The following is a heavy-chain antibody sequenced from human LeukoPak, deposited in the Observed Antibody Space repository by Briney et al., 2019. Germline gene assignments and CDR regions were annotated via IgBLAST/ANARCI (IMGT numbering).Heavy chain of an antibody. CDR1: GYTFTSYD. J-gene: IGHJ6*03. V-gene: IGHV1-8*03. D-gene: IGHD6-6*01. Sequence: GASVKVSCKASGYTFTSYDITWVRQVSGQGLEWMGWMNPNSGNTNYAQKFQERVTITRDMSTSTAYMELSSLRSEDTAVYYCAADLKKTLSNEYSSSSRAGGVTYYYYYMDVWGKGTTVTVSS. CDR3: AADLKKTLSNEYSSSSRAGGVTYYYYYMDV. CDR2: MNPNSGNT.